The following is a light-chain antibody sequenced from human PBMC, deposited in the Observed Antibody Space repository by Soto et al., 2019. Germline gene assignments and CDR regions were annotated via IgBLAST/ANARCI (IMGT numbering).Light chain of an antibody. CDR3: QQYDNLPPWT. V-gene: IGKV1-5*01. J-gene: IGKJ1*01. Sequence: DIQMTQSPSTLSASIGDRVTITCRASQSISSWLAWYQQKPGKAPKLLMYGASARATGIPARFRGSGSGTEFTLTITNLQSEDFAVYYCQQYDNLPPWTFGQGTKVDIK. CDR2: GAS. CDR1: QSISSW.